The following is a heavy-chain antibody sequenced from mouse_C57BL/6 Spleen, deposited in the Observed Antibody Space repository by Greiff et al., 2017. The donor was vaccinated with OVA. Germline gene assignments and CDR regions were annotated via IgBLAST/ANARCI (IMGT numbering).Heavy chain of an antibody. CDR1: GYAFTNYL. V-gene: IGHV1-54*01. CDR3: ARSGGRYYFDY. CDR2: INPGSGGT. J-gene: IGHJ2*01. D-gene: IGHD1-1*01. Sequence: QVQLQQSGAELVRPGTSVKVSCKASGYAFTNYLIEWVKQRPGQGLEWIGVINPGSGGTNYNEKFKGKATLTADKSSSTAYMQLSSLTSEDSAVYFCARSGGRYYFDYWGQGTTLTVSS.